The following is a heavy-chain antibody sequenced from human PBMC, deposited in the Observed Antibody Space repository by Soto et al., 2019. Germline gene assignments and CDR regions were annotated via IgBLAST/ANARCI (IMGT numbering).Heavy chain of an antibody. V-gene: IGHV1-2*02. J-gene: IGHJ4*02. Sequence: GASVKVSYKASGYTFTGYYMHWVRQAPGQGLEWMGWINPNSGGTNYAQKFQGRVTMTRDTSISTAYMELSRLRSDDTAVYYCARAGRIAVADYYFDYWGQGTLVTVSS. CDR3: ARAGRIAVADYYFDY. CDR1: GYTFTGYY. D-gene: IGHD6-19*01. CDR2: INPNSGGT.